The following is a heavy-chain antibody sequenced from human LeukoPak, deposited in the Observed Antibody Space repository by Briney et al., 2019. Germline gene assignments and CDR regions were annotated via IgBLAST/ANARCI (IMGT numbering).Heavy chain of an antibody. CDR3: ARCSGWYTQLPIDY. Sequence: PGGSLRLSCAASGFTFTTYSMNWVRQAPGKGLEWISYMGRSDSTTISYADSVKGRFTISRDNSKNTLYLQMGSLRAEDMAVYYCARCSGWYTQLPIDYWGQGTLVTVSS. D-gene: IGHD6-19*01. CDR2: MGRSDSTTI. J-gene: IGHJ4*02. V-gene: IGHV3-48*01. CDR1: GFTFTTYS.